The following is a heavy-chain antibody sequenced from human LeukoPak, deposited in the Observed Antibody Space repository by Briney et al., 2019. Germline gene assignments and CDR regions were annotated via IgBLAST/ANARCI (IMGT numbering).Heavy chain of an antibody. CDR3: ARLNRYSSSWYPYFDY. D-gene: IGHD6-13*01. Sequence: GESLQISCQGSGYSFTSYWIGWVRQMPGKGLEWMGIIYPGDSDTRYSPSFQGQVTISADKSISTAYLQWSSLKASDTAMYYCARLNRYSSSWYPYFDYWGQGTLVTVSS. J-gene: IGHJ4*02. V-gene: IGHV5-51*01. CDR1: GYSFTSYW. CDR2: IYPGDSDT.